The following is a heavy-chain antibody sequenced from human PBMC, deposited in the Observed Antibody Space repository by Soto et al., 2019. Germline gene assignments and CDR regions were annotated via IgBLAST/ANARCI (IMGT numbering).Heavy chain of an antibody. CDR1: GGSISSSSYY. CDR2: IYYSGST. J-gene: IGHJ4*02. V-gene: IGHV4-39*01. Sequence: QLQLQESGPGLVKPSETLSLTCTVSGGSISSSSYYWGWISQPPGKGLEWIGSIYYSGSTYYNPSLKSRVTISVDTSKNQFSLKLSSVTAADTAVYYCARAYDWGDFDYWGQGTLVTVSS. CDR3: ARAYDWGDFDY. D-gene: IGHD3-16*01.